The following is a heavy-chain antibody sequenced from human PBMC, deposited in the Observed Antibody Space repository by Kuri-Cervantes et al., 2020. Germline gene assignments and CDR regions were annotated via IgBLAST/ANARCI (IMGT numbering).Heavy chain of an antibody. Sequence: GGSLRLSCAASGITLSDYYMNWFRQAPGKGLEWVSFISTSDDTVFYADSVKGRFTISRDSAKNSLYLQMNSLSAEDTAVYYCARGRWWARVDYWGQGTLVTVS. CDR3: ARGRWWARVDY. D-gene: IGHD2-8*02. CDR1: GITLSDYY. V-gene: IGHV3-11*01. J-gene: IGHJ4*02. CDR2: ISTSDDTV.